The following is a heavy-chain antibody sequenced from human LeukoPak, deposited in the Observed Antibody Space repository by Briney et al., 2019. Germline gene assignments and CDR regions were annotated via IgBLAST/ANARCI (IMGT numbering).Heavy chain of an antibody. V-gene: IGHV3-21*01. CDR1: GFTFSSYS. Sequence: GGSLRLSCAASGFTFSSYSMNWVRQAPGKGLEWVSSISSSSSYIYYADSVKGRFTISRDNAKNSLYLQMNSLRAEDTAVYYCAKDGRSRSDYDGYYSDYWGQGTLVTVSS. CDR3: AKDGRSRSDYDGYYSDY. D-gene: IGHD4-23*01. CDR2: ISSSSSYI. J-gene: IGHJ4*02.